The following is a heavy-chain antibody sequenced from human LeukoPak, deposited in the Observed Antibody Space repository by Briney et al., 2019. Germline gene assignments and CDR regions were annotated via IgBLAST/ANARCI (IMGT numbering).Heavy chain of an antibody. J-gene: IGHJ4*02. D-gene: IGHD4/OR15-4a*01. Sequence: GGSLRLSCAASGFTFSSHAMRWVRQAPGKGLEFVSAIISNGVTTYYANSVKGRFTISRDNSKNTLYLQMGGLRAGDMAVYYCARVPAPGDYGDLFDYWGQGTLVTVSS. CDR2: IISNGVTT. CDR3: ARVPAPGDYGDLFDY. CDR1: GFTFSSHA. V-gene: IGHV3-64*01.